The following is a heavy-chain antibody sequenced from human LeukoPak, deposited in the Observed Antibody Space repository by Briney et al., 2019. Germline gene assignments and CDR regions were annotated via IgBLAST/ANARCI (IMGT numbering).Heavy chain of an antibody. Sequence: GGSLRLSCAASGFTFSNYAMHWVRQAPGKGLEWVALISYDGRTKYYADSVKGRFTISRDNSENTLYLQMNSLRAEDTAVYYCARHGLVGAAKDYWGQGTLVTVSS. CDR3: ARHGLVGAAKDY. CDR2: ISYDGRTK. D-gene: IGHD1-26*01. V-gene: IGHV3-30*01. CDR1: GFTFSNYA. J-gene: IGHJ4*02.